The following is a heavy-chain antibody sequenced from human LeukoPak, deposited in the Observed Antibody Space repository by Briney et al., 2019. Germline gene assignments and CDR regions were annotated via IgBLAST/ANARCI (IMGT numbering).Heavy chain of an antibody. CDR2: IRSKANSYAT. CDR3: TRLSPIAARVPC. V-gene: IGHV3-73*01. D-gene: IGHD6-6*01. J-gene: IGHJ4*02. CDR1: GFTFSGSA. Sequence: GGSLRLSCAASGFTFSGSAMHWVRQASGKGLEWVGRIRSKANSYATAYAASVKGRFTISRDDSKNTAYLQMNSLKTEDTAVYYCTRLSPIAARVPCWGQGTLVTVSS.